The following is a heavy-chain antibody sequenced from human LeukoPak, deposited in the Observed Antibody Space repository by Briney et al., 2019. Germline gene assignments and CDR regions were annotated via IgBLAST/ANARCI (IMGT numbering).Heavy chain of an antibody. CDR1: GFTFSSYG. CDR2: IRYDGSNK. J-gene: IGHJ4*02. Sequence: PGGSLRLSCAASGFTFSSYGMHWVRQAPGKGLEWVAFIRYDGSNKYYADSVKGRFTISRDNSKNTLYLQMNSLRAEDTAVYYCAKDQGPAGSTSCYADRGQGTLVTVSS. V-gene: IGHV3-30*02. D-gene: IGHD2-2*01. CDR3: AKDQGPAGSTSCYAD.